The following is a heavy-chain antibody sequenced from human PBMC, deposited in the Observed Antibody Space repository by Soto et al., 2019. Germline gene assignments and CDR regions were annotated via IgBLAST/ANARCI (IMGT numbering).Heavy chain of an antibody. V-gene: IGHV1-18*04. D-gene: IGHD2-2*02. J-gene: IGHJ4*02. Sequence: QVQLVQSGGEVKKPGASVKVSCKASGYRFTNNVITWVRQAPGQGLERLGGISVDNGNAKYAQKFQGRVTMTTDTSTTTAYMELRSLRSDDTAVYYCARDVDCRSSTCHKTPYDYWGPGTLVTVSS. CDR1: GYRFTNNV. CDR2: ISVDNGNA. CDR3: ARDVDCRSSTCHKTPYDY.